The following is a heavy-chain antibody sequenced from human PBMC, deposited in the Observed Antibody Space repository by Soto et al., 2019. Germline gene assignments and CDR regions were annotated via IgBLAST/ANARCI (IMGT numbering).Heavy chain of an antibody. V-gene: IGHV3-66*01. CDR3: ARARPASGPAYALDI. CDR2: IQSGGPT. D-gene: IGHD2-2*01. CDR1: GFTVSSKY. Sequence: GGSLRLSCAASGFTVSSKYMSWVRQAPGKGLEWVSLIQSGGPTYYADSVKGRFTISRDTSENTLHLQMDSLRADDTAVYHCARARPASGPAYALDIWGQGTVVTVSS. J-gene: IGHJ3*02.